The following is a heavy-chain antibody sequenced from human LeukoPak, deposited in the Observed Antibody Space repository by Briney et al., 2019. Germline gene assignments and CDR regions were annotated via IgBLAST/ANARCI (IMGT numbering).Heavy chain of an antibody. CDR1: GNSLSKLS. V-gene: IGHV1-24*01. J-gene: IGHJ4*02. Sequence: ASVKVSCKVSGNSLSKLSIQWVRQAPGKGLECMGGFDPEEAKMVYAQNFQGRVTMTEDTSTQTAYMELSGLTSDDTAVYYCTTRSGDFWSGFVNWGQGTLVTVSS. CDR2: FDPEEAKM. CDR3: TTRSGDFWSGFVN. D-gene: IGHD3-3*01.